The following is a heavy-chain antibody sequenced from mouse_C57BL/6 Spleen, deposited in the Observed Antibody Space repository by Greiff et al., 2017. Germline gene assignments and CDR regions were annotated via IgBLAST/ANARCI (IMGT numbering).Heavy chain of an antibody. J-gene: IGHJ4*01. CDR2: IYPGDGDT. D-gene: IGHD2-3*01. CDR1: GYAFSSSW. V-gene: IGHV1-82*01. Sequence: VQLQQSGPELVKPGASVKISCKASGYAFSSSWMNWVKQRPGKGLEWIGRIYPGDGDTNYNGKFKGKATLTADKSSSTAYMQLSSLTSEDSAVYFCALIYDGYYGAMDYWGQGTSVTVSS. CDR3: ALIYDGYYGAMDY.